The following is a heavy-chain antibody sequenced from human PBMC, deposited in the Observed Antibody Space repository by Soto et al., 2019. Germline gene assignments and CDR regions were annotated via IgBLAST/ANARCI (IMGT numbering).Heavy chain of an antibody. Sequence: LETLSLTCALYGASFSGYYWSWIRQPTGKGLEWIGELNHSGSTNYNPSLKSRVTISVDTSKNQFSLKLSSVTAADTAVYYCARVEGVVVPAAISFLSKTNSRNWFDPWGQGTLVTVSS. CDR3: ARVEGVVVPAAISFLSKTNSRNWFDP. CDR1: GASFSGYY. CDR2: LNHSGST. V-gene: IGHV4-34*01. J-gene: IGHJ5*02. D-gene: IGHD2-2*01.